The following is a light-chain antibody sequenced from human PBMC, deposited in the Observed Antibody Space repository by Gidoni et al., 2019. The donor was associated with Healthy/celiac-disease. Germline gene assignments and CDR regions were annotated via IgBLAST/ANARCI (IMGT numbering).Light chain of an antibody. J-gene: IGKJ3*01. Sequence: DIQMTQSPSSLSASVGDRVTITCRASQSISSYLNWYQQKPGKAPKLLIYAASSLQSGVPSRFSGSGSGTDLTHTISSLQPEDFATYYCQQSYSTPSTFGPGTKVDIK. V-gene: IGKV1-39*01. CDR3: QQSYSTPST. CDR1: QSISSY. CDR2: AAS.